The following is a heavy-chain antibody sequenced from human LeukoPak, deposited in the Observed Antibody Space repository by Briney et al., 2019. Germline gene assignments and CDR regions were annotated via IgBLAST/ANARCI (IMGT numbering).Heavy chain of an antibody. CDR3: AKDLVVTASGYFDY. CDR1: GFTFSSYA. V-gene: IGHV3-23*01. J-gene: IGHJ4*02. Sequence: GSLRLSCAASGFTFSSYAMTWVRQAPGKGLEWVSAISGSGGSTYCADSVKGRFTISRDKSKNTLYLQMNSLRAEDTALYYCAKDLVVTASGYFDYWGQGTLVTVSS. CDR2: ISGSGGST. D-gene: IGHD2-21*02.